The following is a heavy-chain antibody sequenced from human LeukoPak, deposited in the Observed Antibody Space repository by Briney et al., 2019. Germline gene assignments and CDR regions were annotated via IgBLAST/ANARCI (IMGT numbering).Heavy chain of an antibody. D-gene: IGHD6-13*01. Sequence: PSQTLSLTCTVSGGSISSGSYYWTWIRQPAGKGLERLGRIYTSWSTNYNPSLKSRGTISVDTSKNQFSLKLSSVTAADTAVYYGAKGSRGSSSWYLLDYWGQGTLVTVSS. CDR3: AKGSRGSSSWYLLDY. V-gene: IGHV4-61*02. CDR2: IYTSWST. J-gene: IGHJ4*02. CDR1: GGSISSGSYY.